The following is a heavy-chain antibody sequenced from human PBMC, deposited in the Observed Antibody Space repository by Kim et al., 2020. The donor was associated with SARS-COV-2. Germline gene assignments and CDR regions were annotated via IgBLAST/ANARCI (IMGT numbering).Heavy chain of an antibody. CDR2: ISYDGSNK. J-gene: IGHJ4*02. CDR3: AIRGREYNWNVGREIDY. D-gene: IGHD1-1*01. CDR1: GFTFSSYG. Sequence: GGSLRLSCAASGFTFSSYGMHWVRQAPGKGLEWVAVISYDGSNKYYADSVKGRFTISRDNSKNTLYLQMNSLRAEDTAVYYCAIRGREYNWNVGREIDYWGQGTLVTVSS. V-gene: IGHV3-30*03.